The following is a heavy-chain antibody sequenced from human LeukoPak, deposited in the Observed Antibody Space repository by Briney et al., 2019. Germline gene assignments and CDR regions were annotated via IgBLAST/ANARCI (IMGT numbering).Heavy chain of an antibody. CDR2: SIPIFGTA. V-gene: IGHV1-69*05. CDR3: ARVMAVADDFDY. J-gene: IGHJ4*02. CDR1: GGTFSSYA. Sequence: SVKVSCEASGGTFSSYAISWVRQAPGQGLEWMGRSIPIFGTANYAQKFQGRVTITTDESTSTAYMELSSLRSEDTAVYYCARVMAVADDFDYWGQGTLVTVSS. D-gene: IGHD6-19*01.